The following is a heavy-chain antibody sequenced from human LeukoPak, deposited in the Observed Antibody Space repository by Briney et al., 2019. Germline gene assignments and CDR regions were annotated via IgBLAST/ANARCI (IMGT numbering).Heavy chain of an antibody. V-gene: IGHV3-7*05. CDR1: GFTFSSYW. CDR2: IKQDGSEI. D-gene: IGHD6-19*01. CDR3: ARDMSFSTSDWYGDLDN. Sequence: GGPLRLSCAASGFTFSSYWMSWVRQAPGKGLEGVTNIKQDGSEIYYVDSVKGRFTISRDNAKKLLYLQMNSLRAEDTALYYCARDMSFSTSDWYGDLDNWGQGTLVTVSS. J-gene: IGHJ4*02.